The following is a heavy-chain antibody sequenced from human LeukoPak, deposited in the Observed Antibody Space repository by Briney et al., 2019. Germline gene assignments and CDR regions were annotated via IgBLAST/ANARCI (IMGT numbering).Heavy chain of an antibody. Sequence: GASVKVSCKASGYTFTGYYMHWVRQAPGQGLEWMGWINPNSGNTGYAQKFQGRVTITGNTSISTAYMELGSLRSEDTAVYYCARGSSGSYYYYYMDVWGKGTTVTVSS. CDR3: ARGSSGSYYYYYMDV. CDR1: GYTFTGYY. D-gene: IGHD3-22*01. J-gene: IGHJ6*03. V-gene: IGHV1-8*03. CDR2: INPNSGNT.